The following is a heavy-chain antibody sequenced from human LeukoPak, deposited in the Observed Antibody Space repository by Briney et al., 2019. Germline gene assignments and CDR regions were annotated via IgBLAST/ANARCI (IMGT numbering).Heavy chain of an antibody. CDR1: GFTFSRYW. CDR3: GRYGVENIEFDS. V-gene: IGHV3-74*01. D-gene: IGHD1/OR15-1a*01. Sequence: PGGSLRLSCAPSGFTFSRYWIHWVRQAPGKGLVWVSHINVNGGDTTYADSVKGRFTISTENTKNTLYLLKISRRAEETTTYYCGRYGVENIEFDSWGQGILVTVSS. J-gene: IGHJ4*02. CDR2: INVNGGDT.